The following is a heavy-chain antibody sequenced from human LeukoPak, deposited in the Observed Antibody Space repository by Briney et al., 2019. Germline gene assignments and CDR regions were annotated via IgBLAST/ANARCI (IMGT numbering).Heavy chain of an antibody. CDR3: ARPSVPTNSIFGVVPYYFDY. D-gene: IGHD3-3*01. CDR2: ISAYNGNT. CDR1: GYTFTSYG. V-gene: IGHV1-18*01. J-gene: IGHJ4*02. Sequence: VASVKVSCKASGYTFTSYGISWVRQAPGQGLEWMGWISAYNGNTNYAQKLQGRVTMTTDTSTSTAYMELRSLRSDDTAVYYCARPSVPTNSIFGVVPYYFDYWGQGTLVAVSS.